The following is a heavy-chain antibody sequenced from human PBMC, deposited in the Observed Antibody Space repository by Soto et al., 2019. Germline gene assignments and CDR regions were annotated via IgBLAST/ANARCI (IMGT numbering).Heavy chain of an antibody. V-gene: IGHV1-8*01. CDR2: MNPNSGNT. CDR3: ARGRGSWPYYYYYYGMDV. J-gene: IGHJ6*02. Sequence: ASVKVSCKASGYTFTSYDINWVRQAPGQGLEWMEWMNPNSGNTGYAQKFQGRVTMTRNTSISTAYMELSSLRSEDTAVYYCARGRGSWPYYYYYYGMDVWGQGTTVTVSS. D-gene: IGHD2-15*01. CDR1: GYTFTSYD.